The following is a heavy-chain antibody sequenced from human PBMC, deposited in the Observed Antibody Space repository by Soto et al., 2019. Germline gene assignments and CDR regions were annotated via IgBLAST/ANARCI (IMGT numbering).Heavy chain of an antibody. CDR1: GFSLSTSGVG. J-gene: IGHJ4*02. Sequence: QITLKESGPTLVKPTQTLTLTCTFSGFSLSTSGVGVGWIRQPPGKALEWLALLYWDNDKRYSPSLKSRLTLPKATSKNRVVLTMTNMDPVDTATYYCAHRLSRAGLDYWGQGTLVTVSS. CDR2: LYWDNDK. V-gene: IGHV2-5*02. CDR3: AHRLSRAGLDY.